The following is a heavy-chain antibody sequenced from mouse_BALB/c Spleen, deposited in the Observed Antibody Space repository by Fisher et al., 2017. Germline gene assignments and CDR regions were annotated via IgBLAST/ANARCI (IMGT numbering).Heavy chain of an antibody. CDR3: ARCYGSSGYFDV. Sequence: KFKGKATLTVDKSSSTAYMQLKSLTSEDSAVYYCARCYGSSGYFDVWGAGTTVTVSS. J-gene: IGHJ1*01. D-gene: IGHD1-1*01. V-gene: IGHV1-42*01.